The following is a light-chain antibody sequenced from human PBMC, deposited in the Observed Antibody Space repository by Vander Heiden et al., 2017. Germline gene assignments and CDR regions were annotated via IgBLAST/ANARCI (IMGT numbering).Light chain of an antibody. Sequence: DIPMTPSPSSLSPSVGDRVTITCQASQDIDKYLNWYQQKPGKAPKLLIYDASNLGTGVPSRFSGGGSGTDFTLTISSLQPEDIATYYCQRSDDTPHTFGQGTRLEI. CDR3: QRSDDTPHT. CDR2: DAS. V-gene: IGKV1-33*01. J-gene: IGKJ2*01. CDR1: QDIDKY.